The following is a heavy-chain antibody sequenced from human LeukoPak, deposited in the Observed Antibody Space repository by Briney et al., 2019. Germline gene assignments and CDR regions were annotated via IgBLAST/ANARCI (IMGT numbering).Heavy chain of an antibody. J-gene: IGHJ1*01. Sequence: SQTLFLTCSGSGGSIIRGGYYWTWIRQRPGKGLEWIGYNYNRGSTYYNTSLKSRVTISVDTSKNQFSLKLSSVTAADTAVYYCARGVTGGWYGDFQHWGQGTLVTVSS. D-gene: IGHD6-19*01. V-gene: IGHV4-31*03. CDR1: GGSIIRGGYY. CDR2: NYNRGST. CDR3: ARGVTGGWYGDFQH.